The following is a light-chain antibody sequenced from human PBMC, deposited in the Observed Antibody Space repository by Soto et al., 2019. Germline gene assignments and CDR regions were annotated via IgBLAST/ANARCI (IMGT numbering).Light chain of an antibody. J-gene: IGKJ1*01. CDR2: GAS. CDR1: QSVSSN. Sequence: EIVMTQSPATLSVSPGERATLSCRASQSVSSNLAWYQQKPGQAPRLLIYGASTRATGIPARFSGSGSGTEFTLTISSLQSEDFAVYYCQQYNNWPSWTFGKGTKVDIX. V-gene: IGKV3-15*01. CDR3: QQYNNWPSWT.